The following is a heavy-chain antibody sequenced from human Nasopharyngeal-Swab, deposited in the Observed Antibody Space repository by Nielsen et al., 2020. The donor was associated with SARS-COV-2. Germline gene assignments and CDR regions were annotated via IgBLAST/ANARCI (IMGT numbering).Heavy chain of an antibody. CDR1: GFSFSTTD. Sequence: GGSLRLSCAASGFSFSTTDMHWVRQAPGKGLEWVAVTSYDESHKYYAGSVHGRFTISRDNSKNTLYLQMNSLRGEDTAVYYCTRDIGGKYGYWGQGNLVTVSS. V-gene: IGHV3-30*03. CDR2: TSYDESHK. CDR3: TRDIGGKYGY. D-gene: IGHD4-23*01. J-gene: IGHJ4*02.